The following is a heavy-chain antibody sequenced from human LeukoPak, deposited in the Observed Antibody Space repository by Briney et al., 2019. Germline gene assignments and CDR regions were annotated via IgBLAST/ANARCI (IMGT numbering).Heavy chain of an antibody. Sequence: ASVKVSCKASGYTFTSYGISWVRQAPGQGLEWMGWISAYNGNTNYAQKLQGRVTMTTDTSTSTAYMELSSLRSEDTAVYYCARERLTYYYDSSGSDFDYWGQGTLVTVSS. J-gene: IGHJ4*02. V-gene: IGHV1-18*01. CDR1: GYTFTSYG. CDR2: ISAYNGNT. D-gene: IGHD3-22*01. CDR3: ARERLTYYYDSSGSDFDY.